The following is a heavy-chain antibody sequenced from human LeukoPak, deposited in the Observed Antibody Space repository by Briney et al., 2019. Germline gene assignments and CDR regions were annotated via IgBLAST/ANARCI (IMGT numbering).Heavy chain of an antibody. CDR3: ARPQMGYDSSGYYSPGAFDI. V-gene: IGHV4-4*09. CDR2: IYTSGST. CDR1: GGSIGSYY. Sequence: SETLSLTCTVSGGSIGSYYWSWIRQPPGKGLEWIGYIYTSGSTNYNPSLKSRVTISVDTSKNQFSLKLSSVTAADTAVYYCARPQMGYDSSGYYSPGAFDIWGQGTMVTVSS. J-gene: IGHJ3*02. D-gene: IGHD3-22*01.